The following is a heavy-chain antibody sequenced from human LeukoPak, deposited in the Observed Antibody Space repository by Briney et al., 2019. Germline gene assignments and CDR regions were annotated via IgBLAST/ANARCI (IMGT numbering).Heavy chain of an antibody. D-gene: IGHD4-23*01. CDR1: GFTFSSYA. J-gene: IGHJ4*02. Sequence: GGSLRLSCAASGFTFSSYAMHWVRQAPGKGLEWVAVISYDGSNKYYADSVKGRFTISRDNSKNTLYPQMNSLRAEDTAVYYCARDPDDYGGPFDYWGQGTLVTVSS. CDR2: ISYDGSNK. V-gene: IGHV3-30-3*01. CDR3: ARDPDDYGGPFDY.